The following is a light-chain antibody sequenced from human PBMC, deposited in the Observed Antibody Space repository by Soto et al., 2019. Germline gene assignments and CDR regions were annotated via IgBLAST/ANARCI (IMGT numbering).Light chain of an antibody. CDR1: SSNIGSNT. CDR2: NYN. Sequence: QSVLTQPPSASGTPGQRVTISCSGSSSNIGSNTANWYQQLPGTAPKLLIYNYNQRPSGVPDRFSGSKSGTSASLAISGLQSEDEADYYCAAWDDSLNGYVFGTGTKLTVL. J-gene: IGLJ1*01. V-gene: IGLV1-44*01. CDR3: AAWDDSLNGYV.